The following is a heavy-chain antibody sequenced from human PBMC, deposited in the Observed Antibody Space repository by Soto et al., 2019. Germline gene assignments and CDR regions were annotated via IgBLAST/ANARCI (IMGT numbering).Heavy chain of an antibody. J-gene: IGHJ3*02. CDR1: GFTFRSYG. D-gene: IGHD1-26*01. CDR2: ISYDGSNK. V-gene: IGHV3-30*18. CDR3: AKGGVGSTSNAFDI. Sequence: DSGGGVVQPGRSLRLSCAASGFTFRSYGMHWVRQAPAKGLEWVAVISYDGSNKYYADSVKGRFTISRDNSKNTLYLQMNSLRAEDTAVYYCAKGGVGSTSNAFDIWGQGTMVTVSS.